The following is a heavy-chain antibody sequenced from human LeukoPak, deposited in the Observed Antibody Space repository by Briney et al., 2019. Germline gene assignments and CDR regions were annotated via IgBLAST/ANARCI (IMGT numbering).Heavy chain of an antibody. V-gene: IGHV4-39*07. J-gene: IGHJ4*02. D-gene: IGHD6-19*01. CDR1: GDSVSLSFYY. CDR2: VYYSGTT. CDR3: ARGTLYRGWSYYLDF. Sequence: PSETLSLTCSVSGDSVSLSFYYWGWVRQPPGKPLEWIGSVYYSGTTSYNPSLKSRVTISLDMSKNHFSLRLRSVTAADTAMCYCARGTLYRGWSYYLDFWGQGSQVTVSS.